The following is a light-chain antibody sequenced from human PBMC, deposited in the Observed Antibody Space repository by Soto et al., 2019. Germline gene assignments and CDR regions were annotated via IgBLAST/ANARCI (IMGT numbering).Light chain of an antibody. CDR2: DAS. CDR3: QQFNSYPHELT. Sequence: AIQLTQSPSSLSASVGDRVTITCRASQGISSALAWYQQKPGKAPKLLIYDASSLESGVPSRFSGSGSGTDFTLTISSLQPEDFATYYCQQFNSYPHELTFGGGTKLEIK. J-gene: IGKJ4*01. V-gene: IGKV1-13*02. CDR1: QGISSA.